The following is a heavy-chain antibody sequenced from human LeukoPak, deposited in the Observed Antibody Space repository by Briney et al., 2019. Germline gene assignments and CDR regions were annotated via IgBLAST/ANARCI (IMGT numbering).Heavy chain of an antibody. D-gene: IGHD6-19*01. CDR2: IYYSGST. Sequence: PSETLSLTCTVSGGSISSYYWSWVRQPPGKGLEWIGYIYYSGSTNYNPSLKSRVTISLDTSKNQFSLKLSSVTAADTDVYYCARGSGSSGKIDYWGQGTLVTVSS. J-gene: IGHJ4*02. V-gene: IGHV4-59*01. CDR3: ARGSGSSGKIDY. CDR1: GGSISSYY.